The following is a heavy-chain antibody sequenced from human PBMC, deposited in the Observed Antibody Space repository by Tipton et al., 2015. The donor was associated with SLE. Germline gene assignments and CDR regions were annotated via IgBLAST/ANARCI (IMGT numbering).Heavy chain of an antibody. V-gene: IGHV4-59*12. Sequence: TLSLTCTVSGGSISSYYWSWIRQPPGKGLERIGSIYHSGSTHYNPSLKSRVTISVDTSKNHFSLKLSSVTAADTAVYYCARDNRYYYGSGSYYDYWGQGTLVTVSS. CDR2: IYHSGST. CDR3: ARDNRYYYGSGSYYDY. D-gene: IGHD3-10*01. J-gene: IGHJ4*02. CDR1: GGSISSYY.